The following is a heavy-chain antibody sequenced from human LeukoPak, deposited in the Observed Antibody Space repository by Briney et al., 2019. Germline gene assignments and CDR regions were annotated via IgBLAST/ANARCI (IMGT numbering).Heavy chain of an antibody. CDR1: GFTFSSYG. D-gene: IGHD2-8*02. CDR3: ATYRQVLLPFES. Sequence: PGGSLRLSCAASGFTFSSYGMHWVRQAPGKGLEWVAVISYDGSNKYYPDSVKGRFTISRDNSKNTLYLQMNSLRTEDTAIYYCATYRQVLLPFESWGQGTLVTVSS. CDR2: ISYDGSNK. J-gene: IGHJ4*02. V-gene: IGHV3-30*03.